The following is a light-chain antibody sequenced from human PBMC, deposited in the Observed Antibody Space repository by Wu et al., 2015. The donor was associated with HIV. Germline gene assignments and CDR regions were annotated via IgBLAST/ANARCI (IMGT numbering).Light chain of an antibody. CDR2: GAS. V-gene: IGKV3-20*01. CDR1: QSVSSSY. Sequence: EIVLTQSPAILSLSLGERATLSCRASQSVSSSYSAWYQQKPGQAPRLLIYGASSRATGIPDRFSGSGSGTDFTLTISGLEPEDFAVYYCQQYGSSFPLTFGGGTKVEI. J-gene: IGKJ4*01. CDR3: QQYGSSFPLT.